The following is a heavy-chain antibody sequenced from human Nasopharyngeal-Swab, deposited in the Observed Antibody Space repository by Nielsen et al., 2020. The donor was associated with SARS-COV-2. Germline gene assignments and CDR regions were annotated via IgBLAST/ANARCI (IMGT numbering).Heavy chain of an antibody. CDR3: ARGAPRGGYDFSLYYYYYYGVDV. Sequence: WIRQPPGKGLEWIGEISHSGSTNYNPSLKSRVIISVDTSKNQFSLKLSSVTAADTAVYYCARGAPRGGYDFSLYYYYYYGVDVWGQGTTVTVSS. D-gene: IGHD5-12*01. CDR2: ISHSGST. V-gene: IGHV4-34*01. J-gene: IGHJ6*02.